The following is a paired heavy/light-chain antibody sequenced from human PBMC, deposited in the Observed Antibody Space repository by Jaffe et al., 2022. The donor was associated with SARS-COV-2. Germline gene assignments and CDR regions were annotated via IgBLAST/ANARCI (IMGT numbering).Heavy chain of an antibody. CDR2: FYYSGST. J-gene: IGHJ6*03. D-gene: IGHD2-15*01. Sequence: QPQLQESGPGLVKPSETLSLTCTVSGGSISSSGYYWGWVRQPPGKGLEWIGSFYYSGSTYYNPSLKSRVTISVDTSKNQFSLKLSSVTASDTAVYYCARHGKEYYYYYYMDVWGKGTTVTVSS. CDR1: GGSISSSGYY. V-gene: IGHV4-39*01. CDR3: ARHGKEYYYYYYMDV.
Light chain of an antibody. CDR3: QQYSSSPT. CDR1: QSVGSNY. V-gene: IGKV3-20*01. Sequence: EIVLTQSPGTLSLSPGERATLSCRASQSVGSNYLAWYQQKPGQAPRLLIYGASSRATGIPDRFSGSGSGTDFTLTISRLEPEDFAVYNCQQYSSSPTFGQGTKVEIK. CDR2: GAS. J-gene: IGKJ1*01.